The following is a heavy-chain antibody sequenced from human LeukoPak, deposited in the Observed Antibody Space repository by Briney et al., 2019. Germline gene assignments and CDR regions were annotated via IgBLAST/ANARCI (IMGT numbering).Heavy chain of an antibody. V-gene: IGHV4-59*01. D-gene: IGHD3-22*01. CDR2: IYYSGGT. CDR1: GGSISSYY. Sequence: SETLSLTCTVSGGSISSYYWSWIRQPPGKGLEWIGYIYYSGGTNYNPSLKSRVTISVDTSKNQFSLKLTSVTAADTAVYYCARSSEGRYYYDSSGYSYYYYYMDVWGKGTTVTISS. CDR3: ARSSEGRYYYDSSGYSYYYYYMDV. J-gene: IGHJ6*03.